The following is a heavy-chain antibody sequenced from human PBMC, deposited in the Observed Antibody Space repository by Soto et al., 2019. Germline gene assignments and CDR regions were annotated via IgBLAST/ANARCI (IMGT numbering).Heavy chain of an antibody. J-gene: IGHJ6*02. D-gene: IGHD1-26*01. CDR1: GFTFSSYS. CDR3: ARARWGSPPYYYGMDI. V-gene: IGHV3-21*06. CDR2: IRSSSSYI. Sequence: GGSLRLSCAASGFTFSSYSMNWVRQAPGKGLEWVSSIRSSSSYIYYADSVKGRFTISRDNAKNSLYLQMNSLRAEDTAVYYCARARWGSPPYYYGMDIWGQGTTVTVS.